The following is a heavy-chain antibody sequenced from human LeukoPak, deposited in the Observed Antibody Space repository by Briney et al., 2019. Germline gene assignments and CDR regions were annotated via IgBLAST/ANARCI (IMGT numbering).Heavy chain of an antibody. V-gene: IGHV1-8*01. CDR2: MNPNSGNT. CDR3: ARTKRPHSSGYYLAY. CDR1: GYTFTSYD. J-gene: IGHJ4*02. Sequence: ASVKVSCKASGYTFTSYDINWVRQATGQGLEWRGWMNPNSGNTGYAQKFQGRVTMTRNTSISTAYMELSSLRSEDTAVYYCARTKRPHSSGYYLAYWGQGTLVTVSS. D-gene: IGHD3-22*01.